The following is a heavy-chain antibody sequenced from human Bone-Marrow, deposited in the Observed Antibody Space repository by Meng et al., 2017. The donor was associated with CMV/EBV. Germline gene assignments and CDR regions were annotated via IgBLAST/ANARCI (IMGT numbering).Heavy chain of an antibody. J-gene: IGHJ6*02. CDR2: ISSSSSYI. D-gene: IGHD2-2*01. CDR3: ARDNSHCSSTSCWGGAYGMDV. CDR1: GFTFSSYS. Sequence: GGSLRLSCAASGFTFSSYSMNWVRQAPGKGLEWVSSISSSSSYIYYADSVKGRFTISRDNAKNSLYLQMNSLRAEDTAVYYFARDNSHCSSTSCWGGAYGMDVWGQGTTVTVSS. V-gene: IGHV3-21*01.